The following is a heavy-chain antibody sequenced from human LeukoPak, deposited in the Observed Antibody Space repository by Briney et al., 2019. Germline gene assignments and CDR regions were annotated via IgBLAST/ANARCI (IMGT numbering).Heavy chain of an antibody. V-gene: IGHV1-24*01. CDR2: FAPEDGEA. J-gene: IGHJ4*02. D-gene: IGHD1-1*01. Sequence: ASVKVSCKVFGNTLTELSMLWVRQAPGKGLESMGGFAPEDGEAIYAQQFQGRLTMTEDTSTDTAYMELSSLTSEDTAVYYCTTGRRYQLYDYWGQGTLVTVSS. CDR1: GNTLTELS. CDR3: TTGRRYQLYDY.